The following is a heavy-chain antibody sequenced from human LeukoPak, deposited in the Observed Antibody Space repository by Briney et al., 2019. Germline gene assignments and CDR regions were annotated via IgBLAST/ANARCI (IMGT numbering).Heavy chain of an antibody. CDR2: ISGSGSST. CDR3: AKDPTFYNY. J-gene: IGHJ4*02. CDR1: RFTFSSYD. V-gene: IGHV3-23*01. D-gene: IGHD3-10*01. Sequence: GGSLRLSCAASRFTFSSYDMSWGRQAPGKGLEWVSGISGSGSSTYYADSVKGRFTIYRDNSKNTLYLQMNSLRAEDTAVYHCAKDPTFYNYWGQGTLVTVSS.